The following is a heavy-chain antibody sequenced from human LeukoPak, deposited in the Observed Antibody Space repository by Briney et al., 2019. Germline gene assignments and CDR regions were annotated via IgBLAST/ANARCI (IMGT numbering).Heavy chain of an antibody. CDR2: IRYDGSNK. CDR3: AKDRSPHYDFWSGHSGRYFDH. Sequence: GGSLRLSCAASGFTFSSYGMHWVRLAPGKGLGWVVFIRYDGSNKYYADSVKGRFTISRDNSKNTVYLQMNSLRGEDTAVYYCAKDRSPHYDFWSGHSGRYFDHWGQGTLVTVSS. V-gene: IGHV3-30*02. CDR1: GFTFSSYG. D-gene: IGHD3-3*01. J-gene: IGHJ4*02.